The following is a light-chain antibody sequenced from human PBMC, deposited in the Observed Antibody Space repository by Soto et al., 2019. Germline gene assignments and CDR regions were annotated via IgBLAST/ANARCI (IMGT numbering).Light chain of an antibody. CDR3: QQYGSSVYT. V-gene: IGKV3-20*01. Sequence: EIVLTQSPGTLSLSPGERATLSCRASQSVSSSYLAWYQQKPGQTPRLLIYAASTRATGIPDSFSGSGSETDFTLTISRLEPEDFAVYYCQQYGSSVYTCGQGTKLEIK. CDR2: AAS. J-gene: IGKJ2*01. CDR1: QSVSSSY.